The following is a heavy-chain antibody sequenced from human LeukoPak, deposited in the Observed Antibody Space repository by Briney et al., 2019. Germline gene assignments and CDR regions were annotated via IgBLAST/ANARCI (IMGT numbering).Heavy chain of an antibody. CDR3: ARRNVANVGAFDI. CDR2: IYPGDSDT. V-gene: IGHV5-51*01. Sequence: GASLKISCKGSGYSFTSYWIGWVRQMPGKGLEWMGIIYPGDSDTRYSPSFQGQVTISADKSISTAYLQWSSLKASDTAMYYCARRNVANVGAFDIWGQGTMVTVSS. CDR1: GYSFTSYW. D-gene: IGHD3-10*02. J-gene: IGHJ3*02.